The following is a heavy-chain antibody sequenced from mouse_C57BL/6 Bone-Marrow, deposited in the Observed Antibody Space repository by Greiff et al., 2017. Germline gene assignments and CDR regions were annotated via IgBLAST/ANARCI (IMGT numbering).Heavy chain of an antibody. D-gene: IGHD1-1*01. J-gene: IGHJ2*01. CDR3: TKIYYYGSSPLDY. CDR2: IDPENGDT. CDR1: GFNIKDDY. Sequence: EVQLQQSGAELVRPGASVKLSCTASGFNIKDDYMHWVKQRPEQGLEWIGWIDPENGDTEYASKFQGKATITADTSSNTAYLQLSSLTSEDTAVYYCTKIYYYGSSPLDYWGQGTTLTVSA. V-gene: IGHV14-4*01.